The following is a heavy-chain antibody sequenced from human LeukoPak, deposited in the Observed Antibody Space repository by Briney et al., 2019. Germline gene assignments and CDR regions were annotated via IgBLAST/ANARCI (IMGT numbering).Heavy chain of an antibody. CDR3: ARAVLLWFGESNNWFDP. V-gene: IGHV3-21*01. Sequence: PGGSLRLSCAASGFTFSSYSMNWVRQAPGKGLEWVSSISSSSSYIYYADSVKGRFTISRDNAKNSLYLQMNSLRAEDTAVYCCARAVLLWFGESNNWFDPWGQGTLVTVSS. J-gene: IGHJ5*02. D-gene: IGHD3-10*01. CDR2: ISSSSSYI. CDR1: GFTFSSYS.